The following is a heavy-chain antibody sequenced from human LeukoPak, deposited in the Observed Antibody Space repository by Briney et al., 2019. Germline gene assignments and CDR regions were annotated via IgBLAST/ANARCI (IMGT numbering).Heavy chain of an antibody. CDR1: GYTFTAYY. J-gene: IGHJ4*02. D-gene: IGHD2-15*01. CDR3: SPEDY. CDR2: IHPNSGDT. V-gene: IGHV1-2*02. Sequence: GASVNVSCKASGYTFTAYYLVWVGQAPGQGLDWVGLIHPNSGDTNYAQKFRGRVTMTRDTSISTAYLELNSLRSDDTAIYYYSPEDYWGQGTLVTVSS.